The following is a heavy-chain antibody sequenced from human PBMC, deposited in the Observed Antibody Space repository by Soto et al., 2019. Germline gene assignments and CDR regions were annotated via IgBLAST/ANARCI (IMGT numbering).Heavy chain of an antibody. CDR2: INPSGGST. Sequence: ASVKVSCKASGYTFTSYYMHWVRQAPGQGLEWMGIINPSGGSTSYAQKFQGRVTMTTDTSTSTAYMELSSLRSEDTAVYYCARSTGIAVAGTAETSQFDYWGQGTLVTVSS. D-gene: IGHD6-19*01. V-gene: IGHV1-46*01. CDR3: ARSTGIAVAGTAETSQFDY. J-gene: IGHJ4*02. CDR1: GYTFTSYY.